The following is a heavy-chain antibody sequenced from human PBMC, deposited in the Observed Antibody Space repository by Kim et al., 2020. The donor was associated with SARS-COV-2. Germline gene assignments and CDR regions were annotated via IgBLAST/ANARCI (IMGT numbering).Heavy chain of an antibody. CDR3: ARGPPPYYYYGSGSYYTGYYYMEV. V-gene: IGHV4-34*01. CDR1: GGSFSGYY. CDR2: INHSGST. D-gene: IGHD3-10*01. Sequence: SETLSLTCAVYGGSFSGYYWSWIRQPPGKGLEWIGEINHSGSTNYNPSLKSRVTISVDTSKNQFSLKLSSVTAADTAVYYCARGPPPYYYYGSGSYYTGYYYMEVGGKGTTVTVSS. J-gene: IGHJ6*03.